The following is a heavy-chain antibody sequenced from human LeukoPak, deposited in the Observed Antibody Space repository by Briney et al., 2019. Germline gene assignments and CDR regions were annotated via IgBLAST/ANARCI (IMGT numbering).Heavy chain of an antibody. CDR2: INHSGYT. D-gene: IGHD2-21*02. CDR1: GVSFDDYY. V-gene: IGHV4-34*01. J-gene: IGHJ4*02. CDR3: TRMTAGHDY. Sequence: SETLSLTCAVSGVSFDDYYWSWVRQTPGKGLEWIGEINHSGYTNDSPSLKSRVTLSIDTSRKQFSLNLRSVTVADTGIYYCTRMTAGHDYWGQGTLATVSS.